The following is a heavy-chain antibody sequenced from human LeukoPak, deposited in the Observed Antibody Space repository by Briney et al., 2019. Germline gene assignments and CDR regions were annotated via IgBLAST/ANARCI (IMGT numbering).Heavy chain of an antibody. D-gene: IGHD3-22*01. CDR2: ISYDGSNK. J-gene: IGHJ4*02. Sequence: GESLRLSCAASGFTFSSYAMHWVRQAPGKGLEWVAVISYDGSNKYYADSVKGRFTISRDNSKNTLYLQMNSLRAEDTAVYYCARDRIYYDSSGYYFWFDYWGQGTLVTVSS. V-gene: IGHV3-30-3*01. CDR1: GFTFSSYA. CDR3: ARDRIYYDSSGYYFWFDY.